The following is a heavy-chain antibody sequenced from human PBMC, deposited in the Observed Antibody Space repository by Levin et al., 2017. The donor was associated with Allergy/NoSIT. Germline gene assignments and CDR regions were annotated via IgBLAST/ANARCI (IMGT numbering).Heavy chain of an antibody. Sequence: VASVKVSCKASGYTFTDYYIHWVRQAPGQGLEWLGWLNPNNGVTHLAQKFQDRVTMTRDTSFSTAYMELSSLRPDDTAVYFCARDQRDIRFPGVGAFDIWGQGTMVTVS. CDR3: ARDQRDIRFPGVGAFDI. V-gene: IGHV1-2*02. CDR2: LNPNNGVT. CDR1: GYTFTDYY. J-gene: IGHJ3*02. D-gene: IGHD5-12*01.